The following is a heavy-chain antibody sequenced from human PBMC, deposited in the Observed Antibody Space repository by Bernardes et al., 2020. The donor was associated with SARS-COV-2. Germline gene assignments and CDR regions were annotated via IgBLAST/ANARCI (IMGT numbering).Heavy chain of an antibody. CDR3: ARGPSYTHGRYAMHV. J-gene: IGHJ6*02. D-gene: IGHD5-18*01. Sequence: GGSLRLSCAASGFTFSDHFMDWVRLAPGKGLEWVGRSRNKFNRYGTNYAASVRGRFTISRDESKNEVYLQMSSLRIEDVDVYYCARGPSYTHGRYAMHVWGQGTTVTVSS. V-gene: IGHV3-72*01. CDR2: SRNKFNRYGT. CDR1: GFTFSDHF.